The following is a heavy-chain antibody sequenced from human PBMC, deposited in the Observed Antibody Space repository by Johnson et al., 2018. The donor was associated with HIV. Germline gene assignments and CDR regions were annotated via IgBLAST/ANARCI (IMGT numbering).Heavy chain of an antibody. CDR1: GFTFSSYG. CDR2: INWNSGRI. V-gene: IGHV3-9*01. Sequence: VQLVESGGGLVQPGGSLRLSCAASGFTFSSYGMYWVRQAPGKGLEWVSGINWNSGRIGYADSVKGLFTISRDNAKNSLYLQMHSLRPEDTALYYCAKDIFGGSGWHAFDIWGQGTVVSVSS. J-gene: IGHJ3*02. CDR3: AKDIFGGSGWHAFDI. D-gene: IGHD6-19*01.